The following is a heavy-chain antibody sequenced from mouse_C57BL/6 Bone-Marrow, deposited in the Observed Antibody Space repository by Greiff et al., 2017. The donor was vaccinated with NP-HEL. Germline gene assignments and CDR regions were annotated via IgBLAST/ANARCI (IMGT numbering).Heavy chain of an antibody. CDR1: GYTFTSYW. J-gene: IGHJ4*01. D-gene: IGHD2-3*01. CDR3: ARSVVTTLYYYAMDY. CDR2: IYPGSGST. Sequence: QVQLKQPGAELVKPGASVKMSCKASGYTFTSYWITWVKQRPGQGLEWIGDIYPGSGSTNYNEKFKSKATLTVDTSSSTAYMQLSSLTSEDSAVYYCARSVVTTLYYYAMDYWGQGTSVTVSS. V-gene: IGHV1-55*01.